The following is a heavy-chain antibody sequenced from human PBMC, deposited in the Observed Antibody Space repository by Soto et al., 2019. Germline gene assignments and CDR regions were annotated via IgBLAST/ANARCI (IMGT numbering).Heavy chain of an antibody. CDR2: ISTGDSPI. CDR1: GFTFSNYA. V-gene: IGHV3-48*01. D-gene: IGHD2-15*01. Sequence: EVQLVESGGALVQPGGYLRLSCAASGFTFSNYAMNWVRQAPGKGLEWVSYISTGDSPIYYADSVKGRFTISRDNAKKSLYLQMISLRAEDTAVYYCATVCRFCSGSNSLYWGRGTLVTVSS. CDR3: ATVCRFCSGSNSLY. J-gene: IGHJ4*02.